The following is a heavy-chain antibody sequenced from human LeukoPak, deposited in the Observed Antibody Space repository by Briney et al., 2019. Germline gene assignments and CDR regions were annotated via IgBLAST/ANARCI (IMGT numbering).Heavy chain of an antibody. Sequence: ASVKVSCKASGYTFTGYYMHWMRQAPGQGLEWMGWINPNSGGTNYAQKFQGRVTMTRDTSISTAYMELSRLRSDDTAVYYCARDAGYSSSWPYYYYYYMDVWGKGTTVTVSS. V-gene: IGHV1-2*02. CDR3: ARDAGYSSSWPYYYYYYMDV. CDR2: INPNSGGT. CDR1: GYTFTGYY. D-gene: IGHD6-13*01. J-gene: IGHJ6*03.